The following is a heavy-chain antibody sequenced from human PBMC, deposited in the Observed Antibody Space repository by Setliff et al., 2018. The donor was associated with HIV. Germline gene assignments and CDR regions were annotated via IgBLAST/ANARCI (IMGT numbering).Heavy chain of an antibody. J-gene: IGHJ6*03. D-gene: IGHD2-15*01. CDR1: GFTVSRYY. CDR2: ITDSGSTT. Sequence: LRLSCAASGFTVSRYYMSWVRLTPGKGLEWVSGITDSGSTTYYDDSVKGRFTISRDTSKDTLYLQMNSLRAEDTAVYYCARVVGVAPYYYMDVWGKGTTVTVSS. CDR3: ARVVGVAPYYYMDV. V-gene: IGHV3-53*01.